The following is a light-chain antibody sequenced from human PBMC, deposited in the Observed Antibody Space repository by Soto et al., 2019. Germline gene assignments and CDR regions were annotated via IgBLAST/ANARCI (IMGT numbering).Light chain of an antibody. CDR1: SSHIGNNY. V-gene: IGLV1-51*01. J-gene: IGLJ2*01. CDR3: GTWDSSLSAVV. Sequence: QSVLTQPPSVSAAPGQKVTISCSGSSSHIGNNYLSWYQQLPGTAPKLLIYDNNQRPSGIPDRFSGSKSGTSATLGITGLQTGDEADYYCGTWDSSLSAVVFGGGTKLTVL. CDR2: DNN.